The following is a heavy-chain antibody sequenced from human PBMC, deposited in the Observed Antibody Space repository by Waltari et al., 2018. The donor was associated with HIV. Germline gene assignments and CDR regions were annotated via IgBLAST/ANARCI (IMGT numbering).Heavy chain of an antibody. CDR2: IFYTGRT. CDR1: GGSIRGYY. V-gene: IGHV4-59*01. Sequence: QVKLQESGPGLLKPSETLSLTCTVSGGSIRGYYWRWSRDAPGKGLEWVENIFYTGRTNYSRALRSRVTIAVQTARSQYSLKLSSVAAADTTVYYCARVRTGTIGVYYYMGVWGRGTTVTVSS. J-gene: IGHJ6*03. D-gene: IGHD1-1*01. CDR3: ARVRTGTIGVYYYMGV.